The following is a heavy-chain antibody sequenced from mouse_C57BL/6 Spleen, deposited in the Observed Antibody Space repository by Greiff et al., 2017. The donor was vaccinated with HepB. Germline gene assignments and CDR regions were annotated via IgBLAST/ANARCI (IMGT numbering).Heavy chain of an antibody. V-gene: IGHV1-76*01. D-gene: IGHD1-1*01. J-gene: IGHJ4*01. CDR2: IYPGSGNT. CDR3: ARYRSYVEASAMDY. CDR1: GYTFTDYY. Sequence: VQLQQSGAELVRPGASVKLSCKASGYTFTDYYINWVKQRPGQGLEWIARIYPGSGNTYYNEKFKGKATLTAEKSSSTAYMQLSSLTSEDSAVYFCARYRSYVEASAMDYWGQGTSVTVSS.